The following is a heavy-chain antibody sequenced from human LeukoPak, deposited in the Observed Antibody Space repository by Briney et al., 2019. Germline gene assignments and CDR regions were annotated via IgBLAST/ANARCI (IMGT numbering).Heavy chain of an antibody. Sequence: SETLSLTGTVSGGSISSYYWSWIRQPAGKGLEWIGRIYTSGSTNYNPSLKSRVTMSVDTSKNQFSLKLSSVTAADTAVYYCARVGGFSSSGPYYYYYMDVWGKGTTVTVSS. D-gene: IGHD6-6*01. V-gene: IGHV4-4*07. J-gene: IGHJ6*03. CDR1: GGSISSYY. CDR2: IYTSGST. CDR3: ARVGGFSSSGPYYYYYMDV.